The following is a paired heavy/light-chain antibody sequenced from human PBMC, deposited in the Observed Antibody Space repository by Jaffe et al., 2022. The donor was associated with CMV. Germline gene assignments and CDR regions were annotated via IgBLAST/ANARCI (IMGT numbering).Light chain of an antibody. CDR1: QSISNW. Sequence: DIQMTQSPSTLSASVGDRVIITCRASQSISNWLIWYQQKPGKAPKLLIYKASSLESGVPSRFSGSGSGTEFTLTISSLQPDDFATYYCQQYNSYSWTFGQGTKVEIK. CDR3: QQYNSYSWT. J-gene: IGKJ1*01. V-gene: IGKV1-5*03. CDR2: KAS.
Heavy chain of an antibody. CDR1: GFTVSSNY. D-gene: IGHD2-8*01. CDR3: AKGRGNPGCYDY. Sequence: EVQLVESGGGLVQPGGSLRLSCAASGFTVSSNYMSWVRQAPGKGLEWVSVLYSDGTTKYADSVKGRFIISRDNSRNTLYLQMNSLRAEDTAVYYCAKGRGNPGCYDYWGQGTLVTVSS. CDR2: LYSDGTT. J-gene: IGHJ4*02. V-gene: IGHV3-66*01.